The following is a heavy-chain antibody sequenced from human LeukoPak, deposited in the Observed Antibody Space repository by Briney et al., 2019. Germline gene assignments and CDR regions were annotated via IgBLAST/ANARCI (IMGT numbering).Heavy chain of an antibody. Sequence: ASVKVSCKASGGTFSSYAISWVRQAPGQGLEWMGGIIPIFGTANYAQKLQGRVTMTTDTSTSTAYMELSRLRSDDTAVYYCARGASLVDGNWFDPWGQGTLVTVSS. V-gene: IGHV1-69*05. CDR3: ARGASLVDGNWFDP. CDR1: GGTFSSYA. J-gene: IGHJ5*02. D-gene: IGHD6-6*01. CDR2: IIPIFGTA.